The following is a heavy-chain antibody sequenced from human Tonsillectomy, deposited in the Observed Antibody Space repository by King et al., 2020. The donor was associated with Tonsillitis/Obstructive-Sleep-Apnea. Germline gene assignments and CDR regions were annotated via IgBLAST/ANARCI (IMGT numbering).Heavy chain of an antibody. CDR3: ARGDYSSSPFDY. Sequence: VQLQESGPGLVKPSETLSLTCTVSGGSISSYYWSWIRQPPGKGLEWIGCIYYSGSTNYNPSLKSRVTISVDTSKNQFSLKPSSVTAADTAVYYCARGDYSSSPFDYWGLGTLVTVSS. CDR1: GGSISSYY. CDR2: IYYSGST. J-gene: IGHJ4*02. D-gene: IGHD6-6*01. V-gene: IGHV4-59*01.